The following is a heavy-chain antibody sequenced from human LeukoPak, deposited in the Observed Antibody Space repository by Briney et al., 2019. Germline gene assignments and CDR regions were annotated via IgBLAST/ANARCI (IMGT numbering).Heavy chain of an antibody. D-gene: IGHD3-16*01. CDR3: ARDLIMTTFGGVIRDNWFDP. V-gene: IGHV4-59*12. J-gene: IGHJ5*02. CDR2: IYYSGST. Sequence: SETLSLTCTVSGGSISSYYWCWIRQPPGKGLEWIGYIYYSGSTNYNPSLKSRVTISVDTSKNQFSLKLSSVTAADTAVYYCARDLIMTTFGGVIRDNWFDPWGQGTLVTVSS. CDR1: GGSISSYY.